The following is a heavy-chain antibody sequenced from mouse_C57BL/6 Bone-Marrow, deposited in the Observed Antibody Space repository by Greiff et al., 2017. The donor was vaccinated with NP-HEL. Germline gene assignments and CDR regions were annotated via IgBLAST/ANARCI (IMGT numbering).Heavy chain of an antibody. CDR2: IYPGGGYT. D-gene: IGHD1-1*01. J-gene: IGHJ1*03. CDR1: GYTFTNYW. V-gene: IGHV1-63*01. CDR3: ARSYYGYWYFDV. Sequence: QVQLQQSGAELVRPGTSVKMSCTASGYTFTNYWIGWAKQRPGHGLEWIGDIYPGGGYTNYNEKFKGKATLTADKSSSTAYMQFSSLTSEDSAIYYCARSYYGYWYFDVWGTGTTVTVSS.